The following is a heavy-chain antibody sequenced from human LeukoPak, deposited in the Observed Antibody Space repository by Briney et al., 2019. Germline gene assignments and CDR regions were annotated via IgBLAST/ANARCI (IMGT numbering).Heavy chain of an antibody. CDR1: LDSTTSNF. CDR2: IHRSGSP. V-gene: IGHV4-4*02. D-gene: IGHD1-14*01. CDR3: AREILGGFNPGAY. J-gene: IGHJ4*02. Sequence: SETLSLTCTVSLDSTTSNFWSWVRHPPGKGLEWIGEIHRSGSPNYNPSLQSRVTISIDRSRNQIALELSSVTAADTAVYYCAREILGGFNPGAYWGQGTLVTVSS.